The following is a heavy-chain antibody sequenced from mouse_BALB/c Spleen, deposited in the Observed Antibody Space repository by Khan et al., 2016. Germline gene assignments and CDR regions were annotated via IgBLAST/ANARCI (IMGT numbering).Heavy chain of an antibody. J-gene: IGHJ2*01. V-gene: IGHV3-6*02. CDR3: ARGWLPPDQ. Sequence: EVQLQESGPDLVKSCQSLSLTCTVAGYSITSGYSWHWIRQFPGNKLEWTGYIKYDGSNNYNPSLKNRISITRDTSKNQFFLKLNSVTTEDTATYYCARGWLPPDQWGQGTTLTIPS. CDR2: IKYDGSN. D-gene: IGHD2-2*01. CDR1: GYSITSGYS.